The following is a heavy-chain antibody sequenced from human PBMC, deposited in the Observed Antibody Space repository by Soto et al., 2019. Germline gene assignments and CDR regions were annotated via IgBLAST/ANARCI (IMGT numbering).Heavy chain of an antibody. CDR3: ARGIGTTVFFYMDV. Sequence: SETLSLTCAVYGGSFSGYYWSWIRQPPGKGLEWIGEINHSGSTNYNPSLKSRVTISVDTSKNQFSLKLSSVTAADTAVYYCARGIGTTVFFYMDVWGKGSTVTAYS. D-gene: IGHD1-7*01. CDR2: INHSGST. CDR1: GGSFSGYY. V-gene: IGHV4-34*01. J-gene: IGHJ6*03.